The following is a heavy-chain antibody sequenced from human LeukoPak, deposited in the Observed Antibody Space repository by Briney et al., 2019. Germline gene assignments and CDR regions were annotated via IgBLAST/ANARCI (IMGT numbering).Heavy chain of an antibody. Sequence: GGSLRLSCAASGFTFSDYYMSWIRQAPGKGLEWVSYISSRSTTIYYADSVKGRFTISRDNAKKSLYLQMNSLRAEDTAVYYCARAYDSGWFFDYWGQGTLVTVSS. CDR1: GFTFSDYY. V-gene: IGHV3-11*01. CDR2: ISSRSTTI. J-gene: IGHJ4*02. D-gene: IGHD6-19*01. CDR3: ARAYDSGWFFDY.